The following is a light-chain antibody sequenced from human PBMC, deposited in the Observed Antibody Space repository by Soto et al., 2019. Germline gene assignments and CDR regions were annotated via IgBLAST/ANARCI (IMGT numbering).Light chain of an antibody. CDR2: DVS. V-gene: IGLV2-14*01. J-gene: IGLJ2*01. CDR3: SSSTSSSTLAV. Sequence: QSALTQPASVSGSPGQSITISCTGTSSDVGGYNYVSWYQQHPGKAPKLMIYDVSNRPSGVSNRFSGSKSGNTASLTISGLQAEDEADYYCSSSTSSSTLAVFGGGTQLTVL. CDR1: SSDVGGYNY.